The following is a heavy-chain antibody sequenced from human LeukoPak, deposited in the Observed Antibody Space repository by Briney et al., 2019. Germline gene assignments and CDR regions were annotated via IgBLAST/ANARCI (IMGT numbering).Heavy chain of an antibody. CDR1: GGSISSYY. V-gene: IGHV4-59*01. D-gene: IGHD3-9*01. CDR2: IYYSGST. CDR3: ARMQDDILTGYYLDY. Sequence: SETLSLTCTVSGGSISSYYWSWIRQPPGKGLEWIGYIYYSGSTNYNPSLKSRVTISVDTSKNQFSLKLSSVTAADTAVYYCARMQDDILTGYYLDYWGQGTLVTVSS. J-gene: IGHJ4*02.